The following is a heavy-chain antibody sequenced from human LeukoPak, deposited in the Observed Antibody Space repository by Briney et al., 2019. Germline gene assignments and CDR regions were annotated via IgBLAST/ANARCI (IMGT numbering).Heavy chain of an antibody. V-gene: IGHV5-51*01. Sequence: KDGESLKISCKGSGYSFTSYWIGWVRQMPGKGLEWLGIIYPGDSDTRYSPSFQGQVTISADKSISTAYLQWSSLKASDSAIYYCARLSWVVGVGATRGPFDYWGQGTLVTVSS. CDR3: ARLSWVVGVGATRGPFDY. D-gene: IGHD1-26*01. J-gene: IGHJ4*02. CDR1: GYSFTSYW. CDR2: IYPGDSDT.